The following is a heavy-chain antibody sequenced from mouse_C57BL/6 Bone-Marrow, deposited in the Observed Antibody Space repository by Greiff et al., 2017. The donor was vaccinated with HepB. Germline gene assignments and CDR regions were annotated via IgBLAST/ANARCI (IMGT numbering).Heavy chain of an antibody. D-gene: IGHD1-1*02. CDR2: INPYNGGT. J-gene: IGHJ3*01. V-gene: IGHV1-19*01. CDR3: ARGYTGGGYGGCVAY. CDR1: GYTFTDYY. Sequence: EVQLQQSGPVLVKPGASVKMSCKASGYTFTDYYMNWVKQSHGKSLEWIGVINPYNGGTSYNQKFKGKATLTVDKSSSTAYMELNSLTSVDSAVYYCARGYTGGGYGGCVAYRGEGSLVTVSA.